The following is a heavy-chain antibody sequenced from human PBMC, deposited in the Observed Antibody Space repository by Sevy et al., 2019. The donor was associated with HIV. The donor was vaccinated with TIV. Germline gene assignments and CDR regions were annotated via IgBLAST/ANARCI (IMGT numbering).Heavy chain of an antibody. CDR2: ISYDGSNK. CDR3: AKDFLMVRGVITRYYYYGMDV. CDR1: GFTFSSYG. D-gene: IGHD3-10*01. Sequence: GEPLKISCAASGFTFSSYGMHWVRQAPGKGLEWVAVISYDGSNKYYADSVKGRFTISRDNSKNTLYLQMNSLRAEDTAVYYCAKDFLMVRGVITRYYYYGMDVWGQGTTVTVSS. V-gene: IGHV3-30*18. J-gene: IGHJ6*02.